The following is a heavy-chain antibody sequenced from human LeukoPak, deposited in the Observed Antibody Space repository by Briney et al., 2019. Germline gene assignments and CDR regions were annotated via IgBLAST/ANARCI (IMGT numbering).Heavy chain of an antibody. CDR3: ARASGWLIIGNWFDP. CDR2: ISSSSSTI. J-gene: IGHJ5*02. D-gene: IGHD6-19*01. V-gene: IGHV3-48*02. Sequence: GGSLRLSCAASGFTFSSYSMNWVRQAPGKGLEWVSYISSSSSTIYYADSVKGRFTISRDNAKNSLYLQMNSLRDEDTAVYYCARASGWLIIGNWFDPWGQGTLVTVSS. CDR1: GFTFSSYS.